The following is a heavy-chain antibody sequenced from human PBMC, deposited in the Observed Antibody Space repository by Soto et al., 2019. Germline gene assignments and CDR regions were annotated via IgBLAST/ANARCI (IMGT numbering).Heavy chain of an antibody. CDR1: GFTFSGFA. CDR2: IRSKANSYAT. D-gene: IGHD6-13*01. Sequence: EVQLVESGGGLVQPGGPLKLYCAASGFTFSGFAMHWVRQASGKGLEWVGRIRSKANSYATAYAASVKGRFTISRGDTKKPAYLQMNRRNTEDTAVYCCTRRASSSWPPDFDYWGQGTLVTVSS. CDR3: TRRASSSWPPDFDY. V-gene: IGHV3-73*02. J-gene: IGHJ4*02.